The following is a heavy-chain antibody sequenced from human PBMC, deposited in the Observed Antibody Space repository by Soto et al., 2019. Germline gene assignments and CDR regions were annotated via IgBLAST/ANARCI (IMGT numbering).Heavy chain of an antibody. CDR3: ARSPVLTGPEDY. CDR2: IYYSGST. D-gene: IGHD3-9*01. J-gene: IGHJ4*02. V-gene: IGHV4-31*03. Sequence: SETLSLTCTVSGGSISSGGYYWSWIRQHPGKGLEWIGYIYYSGSTYYNPSLKSRVTISVDTSKNQFSLKLSSVTAADTAVYYCARSPVLTGPEDYSGQGTLVTVSS. CDR1: GGSISSGGYY.